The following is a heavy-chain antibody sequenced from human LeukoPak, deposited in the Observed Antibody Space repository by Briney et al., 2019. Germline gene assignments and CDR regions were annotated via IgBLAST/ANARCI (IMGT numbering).Heavy chain of an antibody. CDR2: IYYNGAT. Sequence: SETLSLTCTVSGGSISNSNYYWGWVRQPPGKGLEWIGTIYYNGATQYNPSLKSRVAISVDTSKNQFSLRLTSVTATDAAMYYCVKELRIPALADTGDYWGQGTPVTVSS. D-gene: IGHD6-19*01. J-gene: IGHJ4*02. V-gene: IGHV4-39*01. CDR3: VKELRIPALADTGDY. CDR1: GGSISNSNYY.